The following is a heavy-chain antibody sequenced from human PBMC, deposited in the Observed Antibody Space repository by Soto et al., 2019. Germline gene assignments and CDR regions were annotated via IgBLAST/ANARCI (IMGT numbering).Heavy chain of an antibody. CDR2: IHYSGST. Sequence: QVQLQESGPGLVKPSQTLSLTCTVSGGSISSGDYYWSWIRQPPGKGLEWIGYIHYSGSTYYNPSRKSRVTISVDTYKNQFALKLSSVTAADTVVYYCARGSYYYDSGGYHHYWGQGTLVTVSS. CDR1: GGSISSGDYY. D-gene: IGHD3-22*01. V-gene: IGHV4-30-4*01. J-gene: IGHJ4*02. CDR3: ARGSYYYDSGGYHHY.